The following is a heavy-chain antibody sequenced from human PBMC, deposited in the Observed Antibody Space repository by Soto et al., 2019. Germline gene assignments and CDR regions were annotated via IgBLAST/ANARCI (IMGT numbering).Heavy chain of an antibody. V-gene: IGHV4-31*03. CDR3: ARSPMVRGVYYYGMDV. CDR2: IYYSGST. D-gene: IGHD3-10*01. CDR1: GGSISSGGYY. J-gene: IGHJ6*02. Sequence: QVQLQESGPGLVKPSQTLSLTCTVSGGSISSGGYYWSWIRQHPGKGLEWIGYIYYSGSTYYNPSLKRRVTISVDTSKNQFSLKLSSVTAADTAVYYCARSPMVRGVYYYGMDVWGQGTTVTVSS.